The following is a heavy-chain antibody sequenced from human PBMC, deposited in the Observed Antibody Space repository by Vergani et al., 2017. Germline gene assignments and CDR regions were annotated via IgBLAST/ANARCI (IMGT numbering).Heavy chain of an antibody. D-gene: IGHD6-19*01. J-gene: IGHJ3*02. CDR2: LSASDRRT. CDR3: AKVGRSEVAGTFGAFDI. CDR1: GFTFLMHA. V-gene: IGHV3-23*01. Sequence: EVQLLESGGDLVQPGGSLRLSCAASGFTFLMHAMSWVRQAPGKGLEWVSTLSASDRRTRYADSVKGRFTISRDISKNTLFLHMNSLRPEDTAVYYCAKVGRSEVAGTFGAFDIWGQGTMVTVSS.